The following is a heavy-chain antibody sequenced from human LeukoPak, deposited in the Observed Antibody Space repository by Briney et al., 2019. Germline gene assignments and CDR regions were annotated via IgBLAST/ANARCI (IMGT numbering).Heavy chain of an antibody. CDR1: GFTFSDYG. J-gene: IGHJ4*02. CDR3: AKDPLGRCTRSNCRYLDY. V-gene: IGHV3-30*02. CDR2: IWYDASNK. Sequence: GSLRLSCTASGFTFSDYGMHWVRQAPGKGLEWVTFIWYDASNKYYADSVKGRFTISRDNSKNTLYLQMNCLRAEDTAVYYCAKDPLGRCTRSNCRYLDYWGQGTLVTVSS. D-gene: IGHD2-8*01.